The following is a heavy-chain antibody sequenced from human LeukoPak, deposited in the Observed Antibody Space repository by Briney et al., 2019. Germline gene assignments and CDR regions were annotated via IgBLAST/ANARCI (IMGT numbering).Heavy chain of an antibody. CDR2: IYSGGST. CDR3: TTLYGDSLDY. D-gene: IGHD2-21*02. Sequence: GGYLRLSCAASGFTVSSNYMSWVRQAPGKGLEWVSVIYSGGSTYYADSVKGRFTISRDNSKNTLYLQMNSLRAEDTAMYYCTTLYGDSLDYWGQGTLVTVSS. V-gene: IGHV3-53*01. J-gene: IGHJ4*02. CDR1: GFTVSSNY.